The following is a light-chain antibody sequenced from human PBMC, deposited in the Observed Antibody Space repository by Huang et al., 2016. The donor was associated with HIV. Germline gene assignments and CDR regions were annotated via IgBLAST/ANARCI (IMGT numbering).Light chain of an antibody. Sequence: EIVMTQSPATLSVSPGERATLSCRASQSVRDNLTWYQQKPGQAPRLLIYGASTRAAGSPARFSGSGSGTEFTLTISSLQSEDFAVYYCQQYNNWPRTFGQGTKVEIK. V-gene: IGKV3-15*01. CDR3: QQYNNWPRT. J-gene: IGKJ1*01. CDR2: GAS. CDR1: QSVRDN.